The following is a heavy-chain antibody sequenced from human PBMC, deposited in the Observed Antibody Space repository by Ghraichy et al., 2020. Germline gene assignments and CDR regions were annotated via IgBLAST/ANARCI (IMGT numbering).Heavy chain of an antibody. J-gene: IGHJ6*02. CDR1: GYTFTSYG. V-gene: IGHV1-18*04. Sequence: SVKVSCKASGYTFTSYGISWVRQAPGQGLEWMGWISAYNGNTNYAQKLQGRVTMTTDTSTSTAYMELRSLRSDDTAVYYCARDAGYCSSTSCYATIYYYYYGMDVWGQGTTVTVSS. CDR3: ARDAGYCSSTSCYATIYYYYYGMDV. CDR2: ISAYNGNT. D-gene: IGHD2-2*01.